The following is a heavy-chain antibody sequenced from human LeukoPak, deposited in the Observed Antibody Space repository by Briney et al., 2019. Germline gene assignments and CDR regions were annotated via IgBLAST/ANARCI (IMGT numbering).Heavy chain of an antibody. CDR1: GGSISNYY. Sequence: SETLSLTCTVSGGSISNYYWSWIRRPPGKGLVWIGYISDSGSTNYNPSLKSRVTISVETSKNQFSLKLISVTAADTAVYYCARTNRYAGGDRHFDYWGQGTLVTVSS. CDR2: ISDSGST. V-gene: IGHV4-59*12. J-gene: IGHJ4*02. D-gene: IGHD1-14*01. CDR3: ARTNRYAGGDRHFDY.